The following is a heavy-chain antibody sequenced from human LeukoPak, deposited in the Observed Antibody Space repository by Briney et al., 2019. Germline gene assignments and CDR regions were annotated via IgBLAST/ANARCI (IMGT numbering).Heavy chain of an antibody. CDR2: INAGNGNT. Sequence: GASVKVSCKASGYTFTSYAMHWVRQAPGQRLEWMGWINAGNGNTKYSQKFQGRVTITRDTSASTAYMELSNLRSEDTAVYYCAREVHSSGWDYWGQGTLVTVSS. D-gene: IGHD6-19*01. CDR1: GYTFTSYA. V-gene: IGHV1-3*01. J-gene: IGHJ4*02. CDR3: AREVHSSGWDY.